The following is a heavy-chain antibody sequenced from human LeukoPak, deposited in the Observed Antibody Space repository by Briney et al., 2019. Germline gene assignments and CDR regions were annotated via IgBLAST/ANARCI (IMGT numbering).Heavy chain of an antibody. V-gene: IGHV3-53*04. CDR1: GFTVSSNY. D-gene: IGHD3-22*01. J-gene: IGHJ5*02. CDR3: ARTGWSYYDSSGYPLDWFDP. Sequence: GGSLRLSCAASGFTVSSNYMSWVRQAPGKRLEWVSVIYSGGSTYYADSVKGRFTISRHNSKNTLYLQMNSLRAEDTAVYYCARTGWSYYDSSGYPLDWFDPWGQGTLVTVSS. CDR2: IYSGGST.